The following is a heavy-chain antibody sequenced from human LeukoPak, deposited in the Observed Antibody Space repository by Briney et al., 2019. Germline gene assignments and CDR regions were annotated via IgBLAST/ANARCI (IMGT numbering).Heavy chain of an antibody. V-gene: IGHV4-39*07. CDR3: ARKPDGSGSYYTGGSFDY. J-gene: IGHJ4*02. CDR1: GGSISSSSYY. CDR2: INHSGST. D-gene: IGHD3-10*01. Sequence: PSETLSLTCTVSGGSISSSSYYWGWIRQPPGKGLEWIGEINHSGSTNYNPSLKSRVTISVDTSKNQFSLKLSSVTAADTAVYYCARKPDGSGSYYTGGSFDYWGQGTLVTVSS.